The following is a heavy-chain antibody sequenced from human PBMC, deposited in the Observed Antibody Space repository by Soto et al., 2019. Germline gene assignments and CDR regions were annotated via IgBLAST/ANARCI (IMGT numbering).Heavy chain of an antibody. V-gene: IGHV3-20*04. D-gene: IGHD4-17*01. CDR3: ARSLFPLRHDYGDYVGY. CDR1: GFTFDDYG. Sequence: GGSLRLSCAASGFTFDDYGMSWVRQAPGKGLEWVSGINWNGGSTGYADSVKGRFTISRDNAKNSLYLQMNSLRAEDTALYYCARSLFPLRHDYGDYVGYWGQGTLVTVSS. CDR2: INWNGGST. J-gene: IGHJ4*02.